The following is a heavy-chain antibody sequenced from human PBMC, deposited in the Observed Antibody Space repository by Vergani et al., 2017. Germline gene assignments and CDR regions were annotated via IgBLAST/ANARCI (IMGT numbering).Heavy chain of an antibody. CDR3: VRXNLAYSESHHLDS. V-gene: IGHV5-51*04. CDR1: GYSSQDSW. J-gene: IGHJ4*02. D-gene: IGHD4-11*01. Sequence: EVQLVQSGAEVKKPGEPLKISCKTSGYSSQDSWIAWVRQKPGKGLEWMGIIGLDVADTRYSPSFQGQVTISADRPMRTAYLQWTSLKASDTAIYYCVRXNLAYSESHHLDSWGQGTLVTVTS. CDR2: IGLDVADT.